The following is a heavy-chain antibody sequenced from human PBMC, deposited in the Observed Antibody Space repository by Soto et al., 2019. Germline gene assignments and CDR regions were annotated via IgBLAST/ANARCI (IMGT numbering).Heavy chain of an antibody. CDR3: ARSKMTFYYFDF. Sequence: GASVKVSCKASGYTFTSYAMHWVRQAPGQRLEWMGWINAGNGNTKYSQKFQGRVTITRDTSASTAYMELSSLRSEDTAVYYCARSKMTFYYFDFCSQGSLVTVSS. CDR1: GYTFTSYA. CDR2: INAGNGNT. V-gene: IGHV1-3*01. J-gene: IGHJ4*02. D-gene: IGHD2-21*02.